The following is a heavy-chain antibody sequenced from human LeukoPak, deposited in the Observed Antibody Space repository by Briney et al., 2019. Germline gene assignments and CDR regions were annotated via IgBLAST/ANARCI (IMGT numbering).Heavy chain of an antibody. V-gene: IGHV1-2*02. CDR1: GYTFTGYY. CDR3: ARSPHILTGENFDY. J-gene: IGHJ4*02. D-gene: IGHD3-9*01. Sequence: ASVKVSCKASGYTFTGYYIHWVRQAPGQGLEWMGWINLNSGGTNYAQKFQDRVTMTRDTSITTAYMELSRLRFDGTALYYCARSPHILTGENFDYWGQGTLVTVSS. CDR2: INLNSGGT.